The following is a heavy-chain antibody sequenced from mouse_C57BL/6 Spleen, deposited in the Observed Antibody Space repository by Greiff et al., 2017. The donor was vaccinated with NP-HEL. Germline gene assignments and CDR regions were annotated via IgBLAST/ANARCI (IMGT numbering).Heavy chain of an antibody. CDR3: VRGGIYYYGSSYESFAY. V-gene: IGHV10-3*01. CDR2: IRSKSSNYAT. CDR1: GFTFNTYA. J-gene: IGHJ3*01. D-gene: IGHD1-1*01. Sequence: EPGGGLVQPKGSLKLSCAASGFTFNTYAMHWVRQAPGKGLEWVARIRSKSSNYATYYADSVKDRFTISRDDSQSMLYLQMNNLKTEDTAMYYCVRGGIYYYGSSYESFAYWGQGTLVTVSA.